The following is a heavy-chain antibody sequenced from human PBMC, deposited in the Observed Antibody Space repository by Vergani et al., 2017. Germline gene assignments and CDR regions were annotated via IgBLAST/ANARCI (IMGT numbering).Heavy chain of an antibody. CDR1: GYSFTSYW. V-gene: IGHV5-51*01. Sequence: EVQLVQSGAAVKKPGESLKISCKGSGYSFTSYWIGWVRQMPGKGLEWMGIIYPGDSYTNYSPSFQGHVTISADKSISTAYLQWSSLKASDTAMYYCARVGWSYYDSSGYYYAPGGWFDPWGQGTLVTVSS. J-gene: IGHJ5*02. D-gene: IGHD3-22*01. CDR3: ARVGWSYYDSSGYYYAPGGWFDP. CDR2: IYPGDSYT.